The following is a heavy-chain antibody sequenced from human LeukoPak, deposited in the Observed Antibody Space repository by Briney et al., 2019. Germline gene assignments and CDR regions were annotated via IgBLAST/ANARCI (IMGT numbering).Heavy chain of an antibody. V-gene: IGHV3-9*01. J-gene: IGHJ4*02. CDR3: AKDLLPNNGPEFDY. CDR2: IGWNSGSI. CDR1: GFTFDDYA. D-gene: IGHD3-22*01. Sequence: GRSLRLSCAASGFTFDDYAMHWVRQAPGKGLEWVSGIGWNSGSIGYADSVKGRFTISRDNAKNSLYLQMNSLRAEDTALYYCAKDLLPNNGPEFDYWGQGTLVTVSS.